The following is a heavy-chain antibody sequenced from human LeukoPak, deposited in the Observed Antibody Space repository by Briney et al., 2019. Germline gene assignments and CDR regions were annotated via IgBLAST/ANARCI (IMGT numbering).Heavy chain of an antibody. D-gene: IGHD3-16*01. Sequence: ASVKVSCKASGYTFTIYNIHWVRQAPGQGLEWMGMINPSDGATTYAQRFQGRLTMTRDMSTTTVYMDLRSLRSEATAVYFCAREKRGGLSGNLGGLFATYYTYYYMDVWGRGTMATVSS. CDR3: AREKRGGLSGNLGGLFATYYTYYYMDV. J-gene: IGHJ6*03. CDR2: INPSDGAT. V-gene: IGHV1-46*01. CDR1: GYTFTIYN.